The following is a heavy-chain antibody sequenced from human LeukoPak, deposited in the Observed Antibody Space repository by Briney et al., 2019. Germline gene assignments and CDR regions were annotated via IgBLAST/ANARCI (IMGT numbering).Heavy chain of an antibody. CDR1: GFTFSNSA. V-gene: IGHV3-33*08. Sequence: PGGSLRLSCAASGFTFSNSAMNWVRQAPGKGLEWVAVIWYDGSNKYYADSVKGRFTISRDNSKNTLYLQMNSLRAEDTAVYYCARWPDYYDTSRYYFGMDVWGQGTTVTVSS. CDR3: ARWPDYYDTSRYYFGMDV. J-gene: IGHJ6*02. D-gene: IGHD3-22*01. CDR2: IWYDGSNK.